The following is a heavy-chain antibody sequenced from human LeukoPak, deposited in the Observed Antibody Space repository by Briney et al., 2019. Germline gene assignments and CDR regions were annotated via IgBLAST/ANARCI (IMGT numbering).Heavy chain of an antibody. CDR2: ISGSGGST. CDR1: GFTFSSYA. J-gene: IGHJ6*03. D-gene: IGHD3-10*01. V-gene: IGHV3-23*01. CDR3: AKDTQYYYGSGRDYMDV. Sequence: GGSLRLSCAASGFTFSSYAMSWVRQAPGKGLEWVSAISGSGGSTYYADSVKGRFTISRDNSKNTLYLQMNSLRAEDTAVYYCAKDTQYYYGSGRDYMDVWGKGTTVTVSS.